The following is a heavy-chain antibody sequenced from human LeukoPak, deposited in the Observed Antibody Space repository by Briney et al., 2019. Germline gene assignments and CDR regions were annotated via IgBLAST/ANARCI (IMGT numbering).Heavy chain of an antibody. CDR1: GFTFDDYA. CDR3: AKARGWELLGYYFDY. V-gene: IGHV3-9*01. CDR2: ISWNGGSI. D-gene: IGHD1-26*01. J-gene: IGHJ4*02. Sequence: PGRSLRLSCAASGFTFDDYAMHWVRQAPGQGLEWVSGISWNGGSIGYADSVKGRFTISRDNAKNSLYLQMNSLRAEDTALYYCAKARGWELLGYYFDYWGQGTLVTVSS.